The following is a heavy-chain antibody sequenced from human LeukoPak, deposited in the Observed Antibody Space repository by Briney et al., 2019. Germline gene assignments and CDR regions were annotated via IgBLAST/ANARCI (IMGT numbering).Heavy chain of an antibody. V-gene: IGHV3-49*04. J-gene: IGHJ6*02. CDR3: TREGGEEYCSSTSCQIYYYYYGMDV. D-gene: IGHD2-2*01. CDR2: IRSKAYGGTT. CDR1: GFTFGDYA. Sequence: GGSLRLSCTASGFTFGDYAMSWVRQAPGKGLEWVGFIRSKAYGGTTEYAASVKGRFTISRDDSKSIAYLQMNSLKTEGTAVYYCTREGGEEYCSSTSCQIYYYYYGMDVWGQGTTVTVSS.